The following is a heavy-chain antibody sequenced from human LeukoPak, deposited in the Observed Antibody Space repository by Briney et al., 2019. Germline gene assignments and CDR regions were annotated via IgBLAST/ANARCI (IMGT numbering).Heavy chain of an antibody. J-gene: IGHJ4*02. CDR1: GYTFTSYG. CDR2: INPNSGGT. D-gene: IGHD2-21*01. CDR3: ARDPEYVAIYDY. V-gene: IGHV1-2*02. Sequence: GASVKVSCKASGYTFTSYGISWVRQAPGQGLEWMGWINPNSGGTNYAQKFQGRVTMTRDTSISTAYMELSRLRSDDTAVYYCARDPEYVAIYDYWGQGTLVTVSS.